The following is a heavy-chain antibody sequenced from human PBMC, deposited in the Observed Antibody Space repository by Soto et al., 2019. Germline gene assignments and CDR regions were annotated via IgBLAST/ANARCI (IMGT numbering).Heavy chain of an antibody. V-gene: IGHV4-31*03. J-gene: IGHJ6*02. CDR3: AREGYDSSGSYPWGLGMDV. D-gene: IGHD3-22*01. CDR1: GGSISSGGYY. Sequence: QVQLQESGPGLVKPSQTLSLTCTVSGGSISSGGYYWSWIRQHPGKGLEWIGYIYYSGSTYYNQSLKSRVTISVDTSKIQFSLKLSSVTAADTAVYYCAREGYDSSGSYPWGLGMDVWGQGTTVTVSS. CDR2: IYYSGST.